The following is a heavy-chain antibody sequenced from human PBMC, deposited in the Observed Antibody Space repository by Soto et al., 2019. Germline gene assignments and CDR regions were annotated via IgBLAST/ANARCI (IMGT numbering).Heavy chain of an antibody. CDR1: GYTFTSYG. D-gene: IGHD2-2*01. Sequence: QVPLVQSGAEVKKPGASVKVSCKASGYTFTSYGISWVRQAPGQGLEWMGWISAYNGNTNYAQKLQGRVTMTTGTTTSTAYMELRSLRSDDTAVYYCAREPIVVVPAASHSFYYYMDVWGKGTTVTVSS. CDR2: ISAYNGNT. V-gene: IGHV1-18*01. J-gene: IGHJ6*03. CDR3: AREPIVVVPAASHSFYYYMDV.